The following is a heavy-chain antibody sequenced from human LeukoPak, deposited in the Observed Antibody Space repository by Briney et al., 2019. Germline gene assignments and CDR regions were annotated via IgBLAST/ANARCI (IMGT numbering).Heavy chain of an antibody. CDR1: GGSISSYY. Sequence: SETLSLTCTVSGGSISSYYWSWIRQPPGKGLEWIGYIYYSGSTNYNPSLKSRVTISVDTSKNQFSLKLSSVTAADTAVYYCARDLEVAGEGPNWFDPWGQGTLVTVSS. CDR2: IYYSGST. D-gene: IGHD4-17*01. CDR3: ARDLEVAGEGPNWFDP. V-gene: IGHV4-59*12. J-gene: IGHJ5*02.